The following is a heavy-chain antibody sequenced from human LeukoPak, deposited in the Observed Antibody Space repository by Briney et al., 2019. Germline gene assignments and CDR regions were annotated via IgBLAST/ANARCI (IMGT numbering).Heavy chain of an antibody. CDR3: AVGYYGSGSPGWFDP. J-gene: IGHJ5*02. V-gene: IGHV1-18*01. CDR2: ISAYNGNT. Sequence: ASVTVSFTASGYTFTIYGISWVRQAPGQGLEWMGWISAYNGNTNYAQKLQGSVTITTDTSTSTAYMELRSLRSDDTAVYSCAVGYYGSGSPGWFDPWGQGTLVTVSS. D-gene: IGHD3-10*01. CDR1: GYTFTIYG.